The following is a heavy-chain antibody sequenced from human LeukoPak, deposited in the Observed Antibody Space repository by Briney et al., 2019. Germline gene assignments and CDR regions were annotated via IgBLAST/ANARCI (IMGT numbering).Heavy chain of an antibody. D-gene: IGHD4-17*01. CDR3: ARGLTVGYGDYQPALS. Sequence: PSETLSLTCAFSGGSISTDYWSWVRQPPGKGLQWIGYIYYSGSTNYNPSLKSRVTISLNTAKNQFSLRLRSVTAADTAVYYCARGLTVGYGDYQPALSRGQGTLVTVSS. CDR1: GGSISTDY. V-gene: IGHV4-59*08. CDR2: IYYSGST. J-gene: IGHJ4*02.